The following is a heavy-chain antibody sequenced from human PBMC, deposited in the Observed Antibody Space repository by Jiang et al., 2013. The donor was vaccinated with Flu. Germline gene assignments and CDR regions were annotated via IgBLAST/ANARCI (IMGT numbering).Heavy chain of an antibody. CDR3: ARGNFPGEWLVPYFDS. V-gene: IGHV4-59*13. CDR2: IYYTGTT. J-gene: IGHJ4*02. D-gene: IGHD6-19*01. Sequence: LLKPSETLSLTCTVSGDSFSTYYWTWIRQPPGKGLEWIGYIYYTGTTNYNPSLKSRVTISLDTSNNQFSLKLNSMTAADTAVYSCARGNFPGEWLVPYFDSWGQGTLVTVSS. CDR1: GDSFSTYY.